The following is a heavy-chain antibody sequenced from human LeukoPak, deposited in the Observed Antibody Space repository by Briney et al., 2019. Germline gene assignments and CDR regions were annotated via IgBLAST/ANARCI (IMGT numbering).Heavy chain of an antibody. V-gene: IGHV4-59*01. D-gene: IGHD4-11*01. CDR2: IYYTGST. CDR3: ARAKGNSNYPYYYMDV. CDR1: GGSISSYY. Sequence: SETLSLTCTASGGSISSYYWSWVRQPPGKGLEWIGYIYYTGSTNYSPSLKSRVTISVDMSKNQFSLKLSSVTAADTAVYYCARAKGNSNYPYYYMDVWGKGTTVTVSS. J-gene: IGHJ6*03.